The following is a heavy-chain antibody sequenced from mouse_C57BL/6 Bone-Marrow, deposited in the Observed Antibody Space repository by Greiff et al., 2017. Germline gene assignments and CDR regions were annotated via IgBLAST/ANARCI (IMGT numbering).Heavy chain of an antibody. V-gene: IGHV5-4*01. CDR3: ARIRGWYFDV. CDR2: ISDGGSYT. J-gene: IGHJ1*03. CDR1: GFTFSSYA. Sequence: EVHLVESGGGLVKPGGSLKLSCAASGFTFSSYAMSWVRQTPEKRLEWVATISDGGSYTYYPDNVKGRFTISRDNAKNNLYLQMSRLKSEDTAMYYCARIRGWYFDVWGTGTAVTVSS.